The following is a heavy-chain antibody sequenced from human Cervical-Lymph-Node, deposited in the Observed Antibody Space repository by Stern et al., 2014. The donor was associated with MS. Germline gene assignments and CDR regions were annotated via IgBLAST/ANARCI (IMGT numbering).Heavy chain of an antibody. J-gene: IGHJ4*02. CDR3: ARGYCSGGSCYLFDY. Sequence: VQLVESGVGLVQPGGSLRLSCATSGFTFSSYWMHWVRQAPGKGLEWVSRLNSDGTTTVYADSVKGRFTISRDNAKNTVYLQMNSLTAEDTALYYCARGYCSGGSCYLFDYWGQGTLVTVSS. CDR2: LNSDGTTT. D-gene: IGHD2-15*01. V-gene: IGHV3-74*02. CDR1: GFTFSSYW.